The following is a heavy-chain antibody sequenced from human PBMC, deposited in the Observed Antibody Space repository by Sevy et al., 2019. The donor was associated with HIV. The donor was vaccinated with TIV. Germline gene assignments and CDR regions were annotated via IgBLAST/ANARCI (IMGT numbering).Heavy chain of an antibody. CDR1: GYTFASYG. CDR3: ARGVSVVPTTWVWFDP. V-gene: IGHV1-18*01. D-gene: IGHD1-26*01. Sequence: ASVKVSCKASGYTFASYGITWVRQAPGQGLEWMGWISTYNSNKNYAQKFQGRVTMTTDTSTSTAYMELTSLISDDTAVYYCARGVSVVPTTWVWFDPWGQGTMVTVSS. J-gene: IGHJ5*02. CDR2: ISTYNSNK.